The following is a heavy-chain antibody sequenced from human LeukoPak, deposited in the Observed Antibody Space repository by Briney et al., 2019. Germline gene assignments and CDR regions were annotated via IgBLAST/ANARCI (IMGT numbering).Heavy chain of an antibody. CDR3: ARGYCSSTSCYEMDV. CDR2: INAGNGNT. D-gene: IGHD2-2*01. Sequence: ASVKVSCKASGYSFTSYAMHWVRQAPGQRLEWMGWINAGNGNTKYSQKFQGRVTITRDTSASTAYMELSSLRSEDTAVYYCARGYCSSTSCYEMDVWGKGTTLTVSS. V-gene: IGHV1-3*01. J-gene: IGHJ6*04. CDR1: GYSFTSYA.